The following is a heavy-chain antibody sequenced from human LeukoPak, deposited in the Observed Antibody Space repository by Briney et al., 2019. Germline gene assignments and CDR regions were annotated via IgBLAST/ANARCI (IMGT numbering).Heavy chain of an antibody. D-gene: IGHD1-26*01. Sequence: GGSLRLSCAASGFTFSIYGMHWVRQAPGKGLEWVEFIRYDGSNKYYADSVKGPFTISRDNSKNTLYLQMNSLRAEDTAVYYCAKDQVRATTPFDYWGQGTLVTVSS. CDR3: AKDQVRATTPFDY. J-gene: IGHJ4*02. V-gene: IGHV3-30*02. CDR2: IRYDGSNK. CDR1: GFTFSIYG.